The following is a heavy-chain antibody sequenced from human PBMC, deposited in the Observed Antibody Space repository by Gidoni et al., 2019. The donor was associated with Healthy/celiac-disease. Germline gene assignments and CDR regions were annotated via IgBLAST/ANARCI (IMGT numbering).Heavy chain of an antibody. CDR2: SIPIFGTA. V-gene: IGHV1-69*01. CDR1: GGPFSSYA. Sequence: QVQLVQSGAEVMKPGSSVKVSCKASGGPFSSYAISWVRQAPGQGLEWMGGSIPIFGTANYAQKFQGRVTITADESTSTAYMELSSLRSEDTAVYYCASRVGVTTYNWFDPWGQGTLVTVSS. J-gene: IGHJ5*02. CDR3: ASRVGVTTYNWFDP. D-gene: IGHD1-26*01.